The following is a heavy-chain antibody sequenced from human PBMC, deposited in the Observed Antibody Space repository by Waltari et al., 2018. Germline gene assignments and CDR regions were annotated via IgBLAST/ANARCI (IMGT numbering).Heavy chain of an antibody. CDR2: IYHSGST. Sequence: QVQLQESGPGLVKPSETLSLTCAVSGYSISSGYYWGWIWQPPGKGLEWIGSIYHSGSTYYNPSLKSRVTISVDTAKNHFSLKLSSVTAADTAVYYCARLGDLYDYIWGSYRYYYFDYWGQGTLVTVSS. D-gene: IGHD3-16*02. CDR1: GYSISSGYY. V-gene: IGHV4-38-2*01. J-gene: IGHJ4*02. CDR3: ARLGDLYDYIWGSYRYYYFDY.